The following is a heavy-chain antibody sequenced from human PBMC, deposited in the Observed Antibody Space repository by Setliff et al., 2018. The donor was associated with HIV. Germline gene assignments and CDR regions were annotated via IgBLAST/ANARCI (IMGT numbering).Heavy chain of an antibody. J-gene: IGHJ4*02. V-gene: IGHV4-31*03. CDR1: GGSMSSGGYY. CDR3: ARTYYYASGSYYSQGYYFDY. Sequence: PSETLSLTCNVSGGSMSSGGYYWSWIRQRPGRGLEWIGYIYYSGSTYYNPSLKSRVTISGDTSQNQFSLDLSSVTAADTAVYYCARTYYYASGSYYSQGYYFDYWGQGTLVTVSS. D-gene: IGHD3-10*01. CDR2: IYYSGST.